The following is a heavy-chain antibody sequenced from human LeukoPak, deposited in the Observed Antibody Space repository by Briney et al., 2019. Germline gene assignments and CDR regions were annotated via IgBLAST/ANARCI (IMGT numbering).Heavy chain of an antibody. V-gene: IGHV4-59*08. CDR3: ARAVGVGRGTYFDL. Sequence: SETLSLTCTVSGGSIRSDYWSWIRPPPGKELEWIGYISYSGSTNYNPSLKIRVTISVDTSKTQFSLKLSSVTAADTAVYSCARAVGVGRGTYFDLWGRGTLSLSPQ. CDR1: GGSIRSDY. D-gene: IGHD1-1*01. CDR2: ISYSGST. J-gene: IGHJ2*01.